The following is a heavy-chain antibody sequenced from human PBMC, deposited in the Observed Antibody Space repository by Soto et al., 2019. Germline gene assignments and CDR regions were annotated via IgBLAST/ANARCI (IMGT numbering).Heavy chain of an antibody. D-gene: IGHD2-2*01. CDR1: GDSVTRYW. Sequence: GECLTISWQGCGDSVTRYWLGSVPQMPGKGLEWMGIIYPGDSDTRYSPSFQGQVTISADKSISTAYLQWSSLKASDTAMYYCARHHGTSSTYGMDVWGQGTTVTFCS. V-gene: IGHV5-51*01. CDR2: IYPGDSDT. J-gene: IGHJ6*01. CDR3: ARHHGTSSTYGMDV.